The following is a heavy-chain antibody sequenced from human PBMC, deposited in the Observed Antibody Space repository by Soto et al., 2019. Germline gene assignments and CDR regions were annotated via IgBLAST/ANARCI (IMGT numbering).Heavy chain of an antibody. CDR2: ISYDGSNK. V-gene: IGHV3-30-3*01. J-gene: IGHJ6*02. CDR3: ARDLNGSGWYDYYYYGMDV. Sequence: GGSLRLSCAASGFTFSSYAMHWVRQAPGKGLEWVAVISYDGSNKYYADSVKGRFTISRDNSKNTLYLQMNSLRAEDTAVYYCARDLNGSGWYDYYYYGMDVWGQGTTVTV. D-gene: IGHD6-19*01. CDR1: GFTFSSYA.